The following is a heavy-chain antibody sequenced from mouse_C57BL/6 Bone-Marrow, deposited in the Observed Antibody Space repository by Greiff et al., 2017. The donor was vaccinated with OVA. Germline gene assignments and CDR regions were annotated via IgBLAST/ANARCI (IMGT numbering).Heavy chain of an antibody. CDR1: GYSFTSYY. V-gene: IGHV1-66*01. J-gene: IGHJ4*01. CDR2: IYPGSGNT. CDR3: ASPRLRYYGMDY. D-gene: IGHD2-4*01. Sequence: VQLQQSGPELVKPGASVKISCKASGYSFTSYYRNRGKQRPGKGREWIGWIYPGSGNTKYNEKFKGKATLTADTSSSTAYMQLSSLTSEDSAVYYCASPRLRYYGMDYWGQGTSVTVSS.